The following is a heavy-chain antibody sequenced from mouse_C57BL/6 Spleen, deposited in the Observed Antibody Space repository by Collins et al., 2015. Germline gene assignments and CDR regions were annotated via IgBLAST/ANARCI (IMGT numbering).Heavy chain of an antibody. V-gene: IGHV1-82*01. J-gene: IGHJ4*01. CDR1: GYAFSSYW. Sequence: QLQQSGAELVKPGASVKISCKASGYAFSSYWMNWVKQRPGKGLEWIGRIYPGDGDTNYNGKFKGKATLTADKSSSTAYMQLSSLTSEDSAVYFCARIYDGYPYAMDYWGQGTSVTVSS. CDR2: IYPGDGDT. CDR3: ARIYDGYPYAMDY. D-gene: IGHD2-3*01.